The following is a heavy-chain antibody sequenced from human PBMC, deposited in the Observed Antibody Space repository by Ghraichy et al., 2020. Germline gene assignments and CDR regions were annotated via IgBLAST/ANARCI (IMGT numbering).Heavy chain of an antibody. V-gene: IGHV3-48*02. D-gene: IGHD3-9*01. CDR1: GFTFSSHS. CDR3: ARDSDWVFDY. J-gene: IGHJ4*02. Sequence: GGPLRLSCAASGFTFSSHSMNWVRQAPGKWLEWLSYIRSSGSPIYYADSVKGRFTISRDNAKNSLFLQMNSLRDEDTAVYYCARDSDWVFDYWGQGTLVTVSS. CDR2: IRSSGSPI.